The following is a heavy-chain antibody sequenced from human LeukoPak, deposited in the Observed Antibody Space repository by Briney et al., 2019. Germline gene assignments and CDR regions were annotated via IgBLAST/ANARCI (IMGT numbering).Heavy chain of an antibody. D-gene: IGHD3-22*01. J-gene: IGHJ4*02. V-gene: IGHV3-48*03. CDR2: ITTGGSTR. CDR1: GFTFSSYE. Sequence: PGGSLRLSWVASGFTFSSYEMSWVRQAPGKGLGWISYITTGGSTRYYADSVKSRFTISRDNAKNTLYLQMNSLRDEDTAVYYCARDPYDGSGHYDDLFDYWGQGTLVTVSS. CDR3: ARDPYDGSGHYDDLFDY.